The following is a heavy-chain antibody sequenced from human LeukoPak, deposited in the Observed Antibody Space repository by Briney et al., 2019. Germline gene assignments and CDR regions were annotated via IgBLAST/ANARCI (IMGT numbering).Heavy chain of an antibody. J-gene: IGHJ3*02. D-gene: IGHD2-2*01. Sequence: EGSLRLSCAASGFTFSDYGMHWVRQAPGKGLEWVSLISHDGSNKYYGDSVKGRFTISRDNSKNTLYLQMGTLRAEDSAVYYCAKDPGPKSTSLPGDIWGQGTMVTVSS. CDR2: ISHDGSNK. CDR1: GFTFSDYG. V-gene: IGHV3-30*18. CDR3: AKDPGPKSTSLPGDI.